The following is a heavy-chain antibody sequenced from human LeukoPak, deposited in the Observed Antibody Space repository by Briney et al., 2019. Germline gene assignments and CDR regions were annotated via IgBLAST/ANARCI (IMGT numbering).Heavy chain of an antibody. CDR1: AASISNGDYY. CDR3: ARSPTYGVPGPVEFDY. Sequence: PSQTLSLTCSVSAASISNGDYYWSWLRQPPGKGLEWIGYIYYSVSTYFNPSLKSRVTMSMDTSKNQFSLKLTSVTAADTAVYYCARSPTYGVPGPVEFDYWGQGTLVTVSS. CDR2: IYYSVST. J-gene: IGHJ4*02. D-gene: IGHD4-17*01. V-gene: IGHV4-30-4*08.